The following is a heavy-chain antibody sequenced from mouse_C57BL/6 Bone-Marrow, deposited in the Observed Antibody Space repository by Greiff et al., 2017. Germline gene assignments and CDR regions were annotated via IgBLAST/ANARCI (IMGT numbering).Heavy chain of an antibody. Sequence: EVQLQQSGAELVRPGASVKLSCTASGFNIKDDYMHWVKQRPEQGLEWIGWIDPENGDTEYASKVQGKATITADTSSNTADLQLSSLTSEDTAFYYCTTVVFYGSSFPFAYWGQGTLVTGSA. J-gene: IGHJ3*01. V-gene: IGHV14-4*01. CDR2: IDPENGDT. CDR1: GFNIKDDY. D-gene: IGHD1-1*01. CDR3: TTVVFYGSSFPFAY.